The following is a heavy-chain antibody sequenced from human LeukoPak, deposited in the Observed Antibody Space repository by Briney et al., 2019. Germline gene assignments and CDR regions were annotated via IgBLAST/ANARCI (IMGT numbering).Heavy chain of an antibody. D-gene: IGHD2-2*01. Sequence: PSETLSLTCSVSGGSIGSYHWSWIRQPPGKGLEWIGHVHYTWNTKYNPSLTGRVSISLDRSKNQFSLSLSSLTAADTAVYYCARGWSWGYCSSTSCPNWFDPWGQGTLVTVSS. CDR1: GGSIGSYH. J-gene: IGHJ5*02. CDR2: VHYTWNT. V-gene: IGHV4-59*01. CDR3: ARGWSWGYCSSTSCPNWFDP.